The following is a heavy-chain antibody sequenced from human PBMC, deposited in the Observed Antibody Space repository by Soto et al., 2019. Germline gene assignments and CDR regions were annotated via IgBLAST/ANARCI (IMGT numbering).Heavy chain of an antibody. J-gene: IGHJ3*02. CDR1: GFTFSSYG. D-gene: IGHD2-21*01. V-gene: IGHV3-30*03. CDR3: ASCGGDCYSDAFDI. CDR2: ISYDGSNK. Sequence: GGSLRLSCAASGFTFSSYGMHWVRQAPGKGLEWVAVISYDGSNKYYADSVKGRFTISRDNSKNTLYLQMNSLRAEDTAVYYCASCGGDCYSDAFDIWGQGTMVTVSS.